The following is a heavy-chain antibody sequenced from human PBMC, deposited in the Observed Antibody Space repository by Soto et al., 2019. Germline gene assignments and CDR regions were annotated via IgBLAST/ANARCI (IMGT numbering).Heavy chain of an antibody. CDR3: ATSYGSGYRAFDY. D-gene: IGHD3-10*01. V-gene: IGHV1-69*13. CDR1: GGTFSSYA. Sequence: SVKVSCKASGGTFSSYAISWVRQAPGQGLEWMGGIIPIFGTANYAQKFQGRVTITADESTSTAYMELSSLRSEDTAFYYCATSYGSGYRAFDYWGQEALVTVS. J-gene: IGHJ4*02. CDR2: IIPIFGTA.